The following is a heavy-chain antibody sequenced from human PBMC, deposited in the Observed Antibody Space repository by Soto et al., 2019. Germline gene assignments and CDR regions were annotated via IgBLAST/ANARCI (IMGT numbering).Heavy chain of an antibody. CDR1: GYTFTSYY. CDR3: ARSDPDDYGDY. J-gene: IGHJ4*02. D-gene: IGHD2-21*01. V-gene: IGHV1-46*03. CDR2: INPSGGST. Sequence: ASVKVSCKASGYTFTSYYMHWVRQAPGQGLEWMGIINPSGGSTSYAQKFQGRVTMTRDTSTSTVYMELSSLRSEDTAAYYCARSDPDDYGDYWGQGTLVTVSS.